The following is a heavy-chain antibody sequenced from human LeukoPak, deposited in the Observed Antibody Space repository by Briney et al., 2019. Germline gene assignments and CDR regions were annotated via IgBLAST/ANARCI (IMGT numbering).Heavy chain of an antibody. D-gene: IGHD6-13*01. CDR1: GFIFSSYS. CDR3: AKDAIAAAGFYYFDY. Sequence: GGSLRLSCAASGFIFSSYSMNWVRQAPGKGLEWVSPIRSSSKYTYHADSLKGGFTLSGDNAKNPLYLHMNSMRDETTAVYNCAKDAIAAAGFYYFDYWGQGTLVTVSS. V-gene: IGHV3-21*01. J-gene: IGHJ4*02. CDR2: IRSSSKYT.